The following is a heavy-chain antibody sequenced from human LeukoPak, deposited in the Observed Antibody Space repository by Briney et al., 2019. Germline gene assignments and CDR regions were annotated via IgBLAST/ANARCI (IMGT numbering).Heavy chain of an antibody. Sequence: PETLSLTCTVSGGSISSYYWSWIRQPPGKGLEWIGYIYYSGSTNYNPSLKSRVTISVDTSKNQFSLKLSSVTAADTAVYYCARRTYYYDSSGYYSPCFDYWGQGTLVTVSS. D-gene: IGHD3-22*01. CDR1: GGSISSYY. V-gene: IGHV4-59*08. J-gene: IGHJ4*02. CDR2: IYYSGST. CDR3: ARRTYYYDSSGYYSPCFDY.